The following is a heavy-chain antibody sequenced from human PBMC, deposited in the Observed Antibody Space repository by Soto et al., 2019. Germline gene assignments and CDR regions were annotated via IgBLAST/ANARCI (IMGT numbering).Heavy chain of an antibody. J-gene: IGHJ6*02. D-gene: IGHD1-26*01. Sequence: LRLSCAASGLDFSSEVMCWVRQAPGKGLEWVSSISGSGRTIYHADSMRGRFAISRDNSKNSLYLQLNNLRVDDTAVYYCAKVGPSYYYGMDVWGQGTTVTVSS. V-gene: IGHV3-23*01. CDR3: AKVGPSYYYGMDV. CDR1: GLDFSSEV. CDR2: ISGSGRTI.